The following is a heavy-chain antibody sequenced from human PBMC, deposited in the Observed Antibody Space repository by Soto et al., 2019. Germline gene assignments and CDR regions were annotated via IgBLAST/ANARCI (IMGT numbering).Heavy chain of an antibody. CDR3: VRDGTSTMPYDY. CDR2: LETDGSTT. V-gene: IGHV3-74*03. CDR1: GFSLSDHW. D-gene: IGHD1-1*01. Sequence: EVQLVESGGGLVQPWGSLRLSCAASGFSLSDHWMHWVRQAPGKGLVWVSRLETDGSTTAYADSVRGRFSISRDNAKNTLYLQMNSLRAEDTAVYYCVRDGTSTMPYDYWGQGTLVTVSS. J-gene: IGHJ4*02.